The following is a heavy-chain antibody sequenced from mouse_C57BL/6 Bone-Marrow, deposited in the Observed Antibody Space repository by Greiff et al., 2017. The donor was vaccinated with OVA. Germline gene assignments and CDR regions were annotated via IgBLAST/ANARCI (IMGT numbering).Heavy chain of an antibody. Sequence: VKLQESGPELVKPGASVKISCKASGYAFSSSWMNWVKQRPGKGLEWIGRIYPGVGDTNYNGKFKGKATLTADKSSSTAYMQLSSLTSEDSAVYFCARRRGLRPLFDYWGQGTTLTVSS. V-gene: IGHV1-82*01. D-gene: IGHD1-2*01. CDR3: ARRRGLRPLFDY. J-gene: IGHJ2*01. CDR1: GYAFSSSW. CDR2: IYPGVGDT.